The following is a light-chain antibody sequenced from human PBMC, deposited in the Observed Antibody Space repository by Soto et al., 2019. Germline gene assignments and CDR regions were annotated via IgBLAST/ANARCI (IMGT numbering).Light chain of an antibody. Sequence: VLTQSPGTLSLSPWERATLSCRASQSINSWFLAWYQQTPGRAPRLLIYGASNRAAGIPDRFSGSASGTDFTLTITSLEPEDFAVYYCHHYDDSPPFAFGPGTKVDIK. CDR1: QSINSWF. CDR2: GAS. CDR3: HHYDDSPPFA. V-gene: IGKV3-20*01. J-gene: IGKJ3*01.